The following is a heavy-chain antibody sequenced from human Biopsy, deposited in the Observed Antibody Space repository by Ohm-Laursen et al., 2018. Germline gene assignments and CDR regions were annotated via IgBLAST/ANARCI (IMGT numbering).Heavy chain of an antibody. CDR2: IFYSGIT. J-gene: IGHJ5*02. Sequence: SETLSLTWPVSGGSASSNVAYWAWIRQPPGKGLESIGSIFYSGITYYNPSLQSRVTMSVDTSKNQFSLNLTSVTAADTAVYYCARHPTGFWFDPWGQGTLVIVSS. V-gene: IGHV4-39*01. CDR3: ARHPTGFWFDP. CDR1: GGSASSNVAY.